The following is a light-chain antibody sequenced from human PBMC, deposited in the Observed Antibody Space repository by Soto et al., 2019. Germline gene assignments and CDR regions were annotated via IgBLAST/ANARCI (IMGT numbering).Light chain of an antibody. CDR2: EVS. V-gene: IGLV2-14*01. J-gene: IGLJ1*01. CDR1: SSDVGAYHY. CDR3: SSLTTSFTSV. Sequence: QSALAQPASVSGSPGQSVAISCTGTSSDVGAYHYVSWYQQHPGKAPKLLLSEVSNRPSGVSDRFSGSKSGNTASLTISGLQAEDEADYYCSSLTTSFTSVFGTGTKVTV.